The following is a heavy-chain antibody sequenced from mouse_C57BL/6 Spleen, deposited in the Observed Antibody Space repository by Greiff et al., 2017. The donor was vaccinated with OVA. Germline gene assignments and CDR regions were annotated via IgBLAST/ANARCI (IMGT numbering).Heavy chain of an antibody. V-gene: IGHV5-6*01. CDR2: ISSGGSYT. CDR3: ARNWEGGNYFDY. CDR1: GFTFSSYG. J-gene: IGHJ2*01. Sequence: EVKLVESGGDLVKPGGSLKLSCAASGFTFSSYGMSWVRQTPDKRLEWVATISSGGSYTYYPDSVKGRFTISRDNAKNTLYLQMSSLKSEDTAMYYCARNWEGGNYFDYWGQGTTLTVSS. D-gene: IGHD4-1*01.